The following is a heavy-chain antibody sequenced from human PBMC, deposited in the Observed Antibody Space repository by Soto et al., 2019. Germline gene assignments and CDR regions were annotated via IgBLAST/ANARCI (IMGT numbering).Heavy chain of an antibody. J-gene: IGHJ4*02. CDR3: ARGPRVSSTGTGAH. CDR2: ISDDGSTA. CDR1: GFTFSAYW. V-gene: IGHV3-74*01. D-gene: IGHD1-1*01. Sequence: TGGSLRLSXAVSGFTFSAYWMHWVRQVPGKGLTWVSRISDDGSTATYADSVKGRFVISRDNAKNSLYLEMNTLRVDDSGLYYCARGPRVSSTGTGAHWGRGTLVTVSS.